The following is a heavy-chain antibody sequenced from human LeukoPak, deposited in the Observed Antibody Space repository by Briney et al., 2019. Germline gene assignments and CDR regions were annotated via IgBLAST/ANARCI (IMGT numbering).Heavy chain of an antibody. J-gene: IGHJ4*02. CDR1: GGSVGSGNYY. CDR2: IYTSGST. D-gene: IGHD1-26*01. Sequence: PSETLSLTCTVSGGSVGSGNYYWTWIRQPAGKGLEWIGRIYTSGSTNYNPSLKSRVTISIDASKNQFSLRLSSVTAADTAVYYCTQGGELMNYWGQGTLVTVSS. V-gene: IGHV4-61*02. CDR3: TQGGELMNY.